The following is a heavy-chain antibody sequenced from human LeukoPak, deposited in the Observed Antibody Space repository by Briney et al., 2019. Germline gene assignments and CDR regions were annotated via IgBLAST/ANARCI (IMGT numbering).Heavy chain of an antibody. CDR3: AKDELWFGELLSSSLDY. J-gene: IGHJ4*02. CDR2: ISGSGGST. Sequence: GGSLRLSCAASGFTFSSYAMSWVRQAPGKGLEWVSAISGSGGSTYYADSVKGRFTISRDNSKNTLYLQMNSLRAEDTAVYYCAKDELWFGELLSSSLDYWGQGTLVTVSS. CDR1: GFTFSSYA. V-gene: IGHV3-23*01. D-gene: IGHD3-10*01.